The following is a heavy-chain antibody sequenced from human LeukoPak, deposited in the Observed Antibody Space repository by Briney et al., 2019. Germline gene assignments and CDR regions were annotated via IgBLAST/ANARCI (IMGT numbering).Heavy chain of an antibody. CDR3: ARDRDYYYYYYMDV. J-gene: IGHJ6*03. V-gene: IGHV1-18*01. CDR2: ISAYNGNT. CDR1: GYTFTSYG. Sequence: ASVKVSCKASGYTFTSYGISWVRQAPGQGLEWMGWISAYNGNTNYAQKLQGRVTMTTDTSTSTAYMELRSLRSDDTAVYYCARDRDYYYYYYMDVWGKGTTVTISS.